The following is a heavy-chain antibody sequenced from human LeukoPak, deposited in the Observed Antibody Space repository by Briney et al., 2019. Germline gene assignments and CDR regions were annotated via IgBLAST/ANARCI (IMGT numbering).Heavy chain of an antibody. CDR1: GGSFSGYY. CDR3: AREKTGARRSYFDY. D-gene: IGHD1-26*01. Sequence: PSETLSLTCAVSGGSFSGYYWSWLRQPPGKGLEWLAFIYYSGSTNYNPSLKSRVTISLDASKNQFSLKLSSVTAADTAVYYCAREKTGARRSYFDYWGQGTLVTVSS. V-gene: IGHV4-59*01. CDR2: IYYSGST. J-gene: IGHJ4*02.